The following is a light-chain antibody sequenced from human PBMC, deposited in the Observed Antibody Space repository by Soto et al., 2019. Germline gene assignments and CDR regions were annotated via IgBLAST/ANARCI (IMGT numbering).Light chain of an antibody. CDR2: DAS. J-gene: IGKJ4*01. Sequence: EIVLTQSPGTLSLSPGERATLSCRASQSVGNNYLAWYQQKPGQAPRVLIYDASSTATGIPDRFSGSGSGTDFTLTISRLEPEDFAVYYCQQYGSTPLTFGGGTKVEIK. CDR3: QQYGSTPLT. V-gene: IGKV3-20*01. CDR1: QSVGNNY.